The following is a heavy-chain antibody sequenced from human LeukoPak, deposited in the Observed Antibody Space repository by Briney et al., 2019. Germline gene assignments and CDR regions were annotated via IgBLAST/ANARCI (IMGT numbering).Heavy chain of an antibody. CDR1: GFTVSSNY. J-gene: IGHJ6*02. CDR2: IYSGGST. D-gene: IGHD2-2*01. CDR3: AKDPTHCSSTSCKHYYYYGMDV. V-gene: IGHV3-66*01. Sequence: PGGSLRLSCAASGFTVSSNYMSWVRQAPGKGLEWVSVIYSGGSTYYADSVKGRFTISRDNSKNTLYLQMNSLRAEDTAVYYCAKDPTHCSSTSCKHYYYYGMDVWGQGTTVTVSS.